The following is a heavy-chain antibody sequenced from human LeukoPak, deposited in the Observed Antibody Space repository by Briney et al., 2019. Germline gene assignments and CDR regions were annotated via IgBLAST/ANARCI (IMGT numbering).Heavy chain of an antibody. V-gene: IGHV4-30-4*08. CDR3: ARGIAVAGTLDY. CDR1: GRSISTVDYY. J-gene: IGHJ4*02. CDR2: IYYSETT. Sequence: SETLSLTCTVSGRSISTVDYYWSWIRQPPGKGREWIAYIYYSETTHYNPSLKSPVTISLHTAKNKFTLELSALPAPDTAVEYCARGIAVAGTLDYWGQGTLVTVSA. D-gene: IGHD6-19*01.